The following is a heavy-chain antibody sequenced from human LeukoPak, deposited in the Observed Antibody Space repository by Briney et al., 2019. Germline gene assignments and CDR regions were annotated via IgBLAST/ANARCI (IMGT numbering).Heavy chain of an antibody. CDR3: AKGSIYDSSGYADY. J-gene: IGHJ4*02. CDR1: GFTFSSHA. D-gene: IGHD3-22*01. Sequence: PGGSLRLSCAASGFTFSSHAMIWVRLAPGRGLEWVSSISDGGTTTHYADSVRGRFTIFRDNSKNTLYLQMNSLGAEDTAVYYCAKGSIYDSSGYADYWGQGTLVTVSS. V-gene: IGHV3-23*01. CDR2: ISDGGTTT.